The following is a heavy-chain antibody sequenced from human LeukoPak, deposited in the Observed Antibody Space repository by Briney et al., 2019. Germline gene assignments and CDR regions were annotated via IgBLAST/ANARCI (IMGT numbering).Heavy chain of an antibody. CDR3: ARGGLGYCSSTSCRTPYFDY. V-gene: IGHV4-34*01. D-gene: IGHD2-2*01. CDR2: INHSGST. Sequence: SGTLSLTCAVYGGSFSGYYWSWIRQPPGKGLEWIGEINHSGSTNYNPSLKSRVTISVDTSKNQFSLKLSSVTAADTAVYYCARGGLGYCSSTSCRTPYFDYWGQGTLVTVSS. CDR1: GGSFSGYY. J-gene: IGHJ4*02.